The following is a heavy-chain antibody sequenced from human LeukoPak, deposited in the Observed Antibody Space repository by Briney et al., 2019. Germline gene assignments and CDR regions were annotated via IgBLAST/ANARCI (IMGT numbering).Heavy chain of an antibody. CDR1: GFTFSSYA. V-gene: IGHV3-30*02. J-gene: IGHJ4*02. Sequence: GGSLTLSCAASGFTFSSYAMTWVRQAPGKGLEWVAFIRYDGSNKYYADSVKGRFTISRDNSKNTLYLQMNSLRAEDTAVYYCAKDALFYSYGSVYFDYWGQGTLVTVSS. CDR2: IRYDGSNK. D-gene: IGHD5-18*01. CDR3: AKDALFYSYGSVYFDY.